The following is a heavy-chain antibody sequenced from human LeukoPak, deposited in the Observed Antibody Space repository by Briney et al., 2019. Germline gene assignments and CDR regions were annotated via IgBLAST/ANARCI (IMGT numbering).Heavy chain of an antibody. Sequence: SETLSLTCTVSGGSISSYYWSWIRQPPGKGLEWIGYIYYSGSTNYNPSLESRVTISVDTTKNQFSLKLSSVTAADTAVYYCARSGVITGWFDPWGQGSLVTVSS. CDR1: GGSISSYY. D-gene: IGHD1-20*01. J-gene: IGHJ5*02. CDR2: IYYSGST. V-gene: IGHV4-59*12. CDR3: ARSGVITGWFDP.